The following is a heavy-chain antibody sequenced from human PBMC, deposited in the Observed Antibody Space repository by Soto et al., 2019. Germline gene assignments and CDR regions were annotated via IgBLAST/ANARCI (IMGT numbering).Heavy chain of an antibody. Sequence: QVHLVQSGAEEKNPGASVKFSCKSSGYTFTSYGITGVRQAPGQGLEWMGWISAHGGNTDYAQKLQGRVIVTTDTPTSTAYMELRSLISDDTAVYSCARGRYGDYWGQGALVTVSS. V-gene: IGHV1-18*01. D-gene: IGHD1-1*01. CDR3: ARGRYGDY. CDR1: GYTFTSYG. J-gene: IGHJ4*02. CDR2: ISAHGGNT.